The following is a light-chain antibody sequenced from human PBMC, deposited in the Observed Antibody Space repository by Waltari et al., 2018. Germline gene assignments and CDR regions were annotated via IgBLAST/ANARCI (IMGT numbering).Light chain of an antibody. CDR3: QAWDTTTAV. CDR1: KLGDKH. V-gene: IGLV3-1*01. Sequence: SYELTQPPSLSVSPGQTASITCSGAKLGDKHACWYQQKPGQSPVLVIYQDNKRPSGIPERFSGSNSGDTATLTISGTQAMDEADYYCQAWDTTTAVFGGGTKLTVL. CDR2: QDN. J-gene: IGLJ3*02.